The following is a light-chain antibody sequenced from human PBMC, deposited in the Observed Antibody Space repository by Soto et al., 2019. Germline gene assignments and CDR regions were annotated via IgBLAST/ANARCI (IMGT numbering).Light chain of an antibody. CDR1: QGLPTK. CDR3: QQYGGSPRT. Sequence: EIVMTQSPANLSVSPGEGATLSCRASQGLPTKLAWYQQKPGQAPRLLIYGASTRATGIPDRFSGSGSGTEFTLTISRLEPEDFAVYYCQQYGGSPRTFGQGTKVDIK. CDR2: GAS. J-gene: IGKJ1*01. V-gene: IGKV3-15*01.